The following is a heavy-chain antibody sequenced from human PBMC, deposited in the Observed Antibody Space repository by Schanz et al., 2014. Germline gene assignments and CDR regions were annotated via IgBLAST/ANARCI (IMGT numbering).Heavy chain of an antibody. CDR1: EYSFTSYS. CDR2: INTGSGDT. V-gene: IGHV1-3*04. CDR3: ARDAADFYDILTEEDY. J-gene: IGHJ4*02. Sequence: QVQVVQSGAELKKPGASVKVSCKASEYSFTSYSMHWVRQAPGQRLEWMGWINTGSGDTKYSQNFQGRVIMTTDTSTSTAYMELRSLRSDDTAVYYCARDAADFYDILTEEDYWGQGTLVTVSS. D-gene: IGHD3-9*01.